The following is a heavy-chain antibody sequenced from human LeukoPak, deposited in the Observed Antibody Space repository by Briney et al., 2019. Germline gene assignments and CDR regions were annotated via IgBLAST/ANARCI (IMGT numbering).Heavy chain of an antibody. V-gene: IGHV3-7*01. J-gene: IGHJ4*02. CDR3: ARVERDCSSTSCYFYSSY. D-gene: IGHD2-2*01. Sequence: GGSLRLSCAASGFTFSSYWMSWVRQAPGKGLEWVANIKQDGSEKYYVDSVKGRFTISGDNAKNSLYLQMNSLRAEDTAVYYCARVERDCSSTSCYFYSSYWGQGTLVTVSS. CDR1: GFTFSSYW. CDR2: IKQDGSEK.